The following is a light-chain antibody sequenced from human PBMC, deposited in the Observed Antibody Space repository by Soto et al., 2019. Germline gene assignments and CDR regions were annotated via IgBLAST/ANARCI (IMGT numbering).Light chain of an antibody. CDR3: AVWDDNVNGPGYV. V-gene: IGLV1-44*01. J-gene: IGLJ1*01. CDR1: SSNIGSNT. CDR2: SNN. Sequence: QSVLTHPPSASGTPGQRVTSSCSGSSSNIGSNTVNWYQQLPGAAPDLLIYSNNQRPSGVPDRFSGSKSGTSASLAISGLQSEDEADYYCAVWDDNVNGPGYVFGTGTRSPS.